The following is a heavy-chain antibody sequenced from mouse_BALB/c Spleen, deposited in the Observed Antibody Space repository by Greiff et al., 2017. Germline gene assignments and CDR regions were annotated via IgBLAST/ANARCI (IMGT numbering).Heavy chain of an antibody. Sequence: QVQLQQSGAELMKPGASVKISCKATGYTFSSYWIEWVKQRPGHGLEWIGEILPGSGSTNYNEKFKGKATFTADTSSNTAYMQLSSLTSEDSAVYYCARRTHYYGSSYRYAMDYWGQGTSVTVSA. D-gene: IGHD1-1*01. CDR3: ARRTHYYGSSYRYAMDY. CDR2: ILPGSGST. V-gene: IGHV1-9*01. CDR1: GYTFSSYW. J-gene: IGHJ4*01.